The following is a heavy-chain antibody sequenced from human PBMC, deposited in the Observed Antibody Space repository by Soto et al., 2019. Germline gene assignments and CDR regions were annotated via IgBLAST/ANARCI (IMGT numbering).Heavy chain of an antibody. CDR1: VITFSSYA. V-gene: IGHV3-30-3*01. CDR2: ISYDGGNK. D-gene: IGHD3-22*01. CDR3: ARDYYDRSGHSHSSVY. Sequence: WGSLLLSCASSVITFSSYAMHWVRQAPGKGLEWVAVISYDGGNKYYADSVKGRFTISRDNSKNALSLQMNSLRAEDTAVYYCARDYYDRSGHSHSSVYWGQGTMVTVSS. J-gene: IGHJ4*02.